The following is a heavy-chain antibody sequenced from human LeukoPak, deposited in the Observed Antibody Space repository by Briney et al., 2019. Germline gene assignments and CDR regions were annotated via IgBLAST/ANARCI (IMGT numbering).Heavy chain of an antibody. CDR3: AGHHPRNTVDF. V-gene: IGHV4-59*08. J-gene: IGHJ4*02. D-gene: IGHD2/OR15-2a*01. CDR2: ISDIGSI. Sequence: SETLSLTCAVYGGSFSGYYWGWIRQPPGKGLEWIAYISDIGSINYNPSLKSRVTISLDTSKNQFSLKLSSVTAADTAVYYCAGHHPRNTVDFWGQGTLVTVSS. CDR1: GGSFSGYY.